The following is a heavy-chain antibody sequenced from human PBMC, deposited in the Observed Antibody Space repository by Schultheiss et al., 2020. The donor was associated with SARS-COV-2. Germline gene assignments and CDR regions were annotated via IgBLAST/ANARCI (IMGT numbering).Heavy chain of an antibody. CDR3: ARDGSIFGVVIISVGWFDP. V-gene: IGHV4-39*07. J-gene: IGHJ5*02. D-gene: IGHD3-3*01. CDR1: GGSISSSSYY. Sequence: SQTLSLTCTVSGGSISSSSYYWGWIRQPPGKGLEWIGSIYHSGSTYYNPSLKSRVTISVDTSKNQFSLKLSSVTAADTAVYYCARDGSIFGVVIISVGWFDPWGQGTLVTVSS. CDR2: IYHSGST.